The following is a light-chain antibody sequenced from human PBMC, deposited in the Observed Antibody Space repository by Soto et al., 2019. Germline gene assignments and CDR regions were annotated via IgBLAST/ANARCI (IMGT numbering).Light chain of an antibody. Sequence: DIQMTQSPSSLSASVGDRVTITCRASQSISSYLNWYQQKPGKAPKLLIDAASSLQSGVPSRFSGSVSGTDFTLTISSLQPEDFETYYCQQSYSTPLTIGGGTKVEIK. CDR3: QQSYSTPLT. J-gene: IGKJ4*01. CDR1: QSISSY. CDR2: AAS. V-gene: IGKV1-39*01.